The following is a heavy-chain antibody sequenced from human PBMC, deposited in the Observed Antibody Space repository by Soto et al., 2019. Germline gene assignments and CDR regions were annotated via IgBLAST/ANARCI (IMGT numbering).Heavy chain of an antibody. CDR1: GFTFNNYG. CDR2: ISSDGNTK. J-gene: IGHJ4*01. V-gene: IGHV3-30*18. D-gene: IGHD6-19*01. Sequence: GGCLRLSCVASGFTFNNYGIHWVRQAPGKGLEWVTVISSDGNTKYYADSVKGRFTISRDNSKNTLYLQMDSLRPEDTAVYYCAKEIAVAGDFDYWGHGTLVTVSS. CDR3: AKEIAVAGDFDY.